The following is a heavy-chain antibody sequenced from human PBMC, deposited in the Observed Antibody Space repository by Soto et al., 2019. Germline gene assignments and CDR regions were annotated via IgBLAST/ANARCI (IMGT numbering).Heavy chain of an antibody. D-gene: IGHD3-16*02. CDR1: GFTFSSYS. CDR3: ARGPMITFGGVIVPFDY. J-gene: IGHJ4*02. V-gene: IGHV3-21*01. Sequence: EVQLVESGGGLVKPGGSLRLSCAASGFTFSSYSMNWVRQAPGKGLEWVSSIRSSSSYIYYADSVKGRFTISRDNAKNSLYLQMNSLRAEDTAVYYCARGPMITFGGVIVPFDYWGQGTLVTVSS. CDR2: IRSSSSYI.